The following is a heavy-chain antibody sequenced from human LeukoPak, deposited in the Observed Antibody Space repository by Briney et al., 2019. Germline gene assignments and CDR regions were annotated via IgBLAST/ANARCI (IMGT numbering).Heavy chain of an antibody. V-gene: IGHV3-11*04. CDR2: ISDGGKTI. Sequence: PGGSLRLSCVGSGLFFNDYYMSWIRQAPGKGLEWVSYISDGGKTIHYADSVKGRFTISRDDAKNSVFLQMNSLRAEDTAVYYCARRCTSTSCLHFWGQGTLVTVSS. CDR1: GLFFNDYY. CDR3: ARRCTSTSCLHF. J-gene: IGHJ4*02. D-gene: IGHD2-2*01.